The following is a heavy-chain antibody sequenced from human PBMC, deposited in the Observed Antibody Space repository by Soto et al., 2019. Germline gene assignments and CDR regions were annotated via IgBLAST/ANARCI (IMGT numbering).Heavy chain of an antibody. J-gene: IGHJ6*02. CDR1: GGSVSSGSYY. CDR2: IYYSGST. D-gene: IGHD3-3*01. Sequence: TXGTLSLTCTVSGGSVSSGSYYWSWIRQPPGKGLEWIGYIYYSGSTNYNPSLKSRVTISVDTSKNQFSLKLSSVTAADTAVYYCAGGSITIFGVVIYYYYGMDVWGQGTTVTVSS. V-gene: IGHV4-61*01. CDR3: AGGSITIFGVVIYYYYGMDV.